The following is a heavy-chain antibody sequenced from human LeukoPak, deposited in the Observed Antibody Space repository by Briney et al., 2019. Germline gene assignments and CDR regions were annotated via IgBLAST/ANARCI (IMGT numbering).Heavy chain of an antibody. D-gene: IGHD3-10*01. J-gene: IGHJ4*02. V-gene: IGHV4-34*01. CDR2: INHSGST. Sequence: SETLSLTCAVYGGSFSGYYWSWIRQPPGKGLEWIGEINHSGSTNYNPSLKSRVTISVDTSKNQFSLKLSSVTAADTAVYYCARHEYGSGTSRNPIDYWGQGTLVTVSS. CDR1: GGSFSGYY. CDR3: ARHEYGSGTSRNPIDY.